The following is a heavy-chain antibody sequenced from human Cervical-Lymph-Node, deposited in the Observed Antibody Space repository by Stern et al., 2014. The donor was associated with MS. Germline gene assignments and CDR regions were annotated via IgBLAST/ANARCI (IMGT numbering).Heavy chain of an antibody. V-gene: IGHV4-59*01. CDR2: IYYSGST. CDR1: GGSISSYY. Sequence: QVQLVESGPGLVKPSETLSLTCTVSGGSISSYYWSWIRQPPGKGLEWIGYIYYSGSTNYNPSLKSRVTISVDTSKNQFSLKLSSVTAADTAVYYCARERYGDSIDYWGQGTLVTVSS. CDR3: ARERYGDSIDY. J-gene: IGHJ4*02. D-gene: IGHD4-17*01.